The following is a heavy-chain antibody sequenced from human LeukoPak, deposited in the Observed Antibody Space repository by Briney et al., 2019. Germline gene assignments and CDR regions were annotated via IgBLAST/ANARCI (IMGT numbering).Heavy chain of an antibody. D-gene: IGHD2-2*01. J-gene: IGHJ6*02. CDR1: GFTFSSYW. Sequence: GGSLRLSCAASGFTFSSYWMHWVRQAPGKGLVWVSRINSDGSSTSYADSVKGRLTISRDNAKNTLYLQMNSLRAEDTAVYYRARVEKDIVVVPAATSYYYYYGMDVWGQGTTVTVSS. V-gene: IGHV3-74*01. CDR3: ARVEKDIVVVPAATSYYYYYGMDV. CDR2: INSDGSST.